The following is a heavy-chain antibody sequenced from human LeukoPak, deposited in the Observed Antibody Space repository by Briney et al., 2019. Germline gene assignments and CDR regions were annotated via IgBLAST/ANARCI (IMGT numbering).Heavy chain of an antibody. CDR1: GYTFSRYG. Sequence: GGSLRLSCAASGYTFSRYGMHWVRQAPGKGLEWVAVISYDGSNKYYADSVKGRFTISRDNSKNTLYLQMNSLRAEDTAVYYCARGGSWGGADAFDIWGQGTMVTVSS. D-gene: IGHD2-15*01. CDR2: ISYDGSNK. CDR3: ARGGSWGGADAFDI. V-gene: IGHV3-30*03. J-gene: IGHJ3*02.